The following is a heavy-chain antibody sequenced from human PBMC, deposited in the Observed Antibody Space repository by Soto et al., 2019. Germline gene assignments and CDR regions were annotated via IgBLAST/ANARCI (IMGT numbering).Heavy chain of an antibody. CDR1: GFTFSNYG. CDR2: VSWAGEAE. Sequence: QVQLVESGGGIVQPGNSLRLSCAASGFTFSNYGMQWFRQAPDKGLEWVAVVSWAGEAEYYADSVKGRFTISRDNSGDTLSLQMNSLRPEDTAVYYCVKEATVKAAHHFDSWGQGTLVTVST. CDR3: VKEATVKAAHHFDS. V-gene: IGHV3-30*18. D-gene: IGHD4-4*01. J-gene: IGHJ4*02.